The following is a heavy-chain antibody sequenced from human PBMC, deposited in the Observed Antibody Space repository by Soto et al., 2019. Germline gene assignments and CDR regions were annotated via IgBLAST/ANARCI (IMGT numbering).Heavy chain of an antibody. J-gene: IGHJ1*01. Sequence: QVQLQESGPGLVKPSGTLSLICAVSGGSITSTNWWTWVRQTPGKGLEWLGEIYHSGSTNYNPSLKSRVTISXXXSXXXXXXXXXXXXXXXXXXXXXXXXXXXVTRFQHWGQGTLVIVSS. D-gene: IGHD4-17*01. CDR2: IYHSGST. CDR1: GGSITSTNW. CDR3: XXXXXXVTRFQH. V-gene: IGHV4-4*02.